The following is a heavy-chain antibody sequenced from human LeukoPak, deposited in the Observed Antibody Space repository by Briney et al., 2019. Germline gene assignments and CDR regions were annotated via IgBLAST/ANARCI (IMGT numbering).Heavy chain of an antibody. Sequence: GESLKISCKGSGYSFTSYWISWVRQMPGKGLEWMGRIDPSDSYTNYSPSFQGQVTISADKSISTAYLQWSSLKASDTAMYYCARGVNYNDRSGYDYWGQGTLVTVSS. V-gene: IGHV5-10-1*04. CDR2: IDPSDSYT. CDR3: ARGVNYNDRSGYDY. CDR1: GYSFTSYW. D-gene: IGHD3-22*01. J-gene: IGHJ4*02.